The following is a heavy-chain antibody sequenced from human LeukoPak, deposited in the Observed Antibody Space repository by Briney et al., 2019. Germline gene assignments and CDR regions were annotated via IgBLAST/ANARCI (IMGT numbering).Heavy chain of an antibody. J-gene: IGHJ4*02. Sequence: PSETLSLTCNVSGGSMSNIYYWGWIRQPPGKGLEWIGSIYYSGSTYYNPSLKSRVTISVDKSKNQFSLKLSSVTAADTAVYYCARVGHYYDSRNFDYWGQGTLVTVFS. CDR3: ARVGHYYDSRNFDY. V-gene: IGHV4-39*07. D-gene: IGHD3-22*01. CDR1: GGSMSNIYY. CDR2: IYYSGST.